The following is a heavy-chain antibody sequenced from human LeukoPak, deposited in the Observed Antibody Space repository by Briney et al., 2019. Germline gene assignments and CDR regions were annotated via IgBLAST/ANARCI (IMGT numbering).Heavy chain of an antibody. CDR2: IIPIFGTA. J-gene: IGHJ4*02. CDR3: ARESGDLDYYDSSGYPDC. Sequence: SVKVSCKASCGTFSSYAISWVRQAPGQGLEWMGRIIPIFGTANYAQNIQGRVTITPDEYTSTAYMELSSLRAEDTAVYYCARESGDLDYYDSSGYPDCWGQGTLVTVSS. D-gene: IGHD3-22*01. CDR1: CGTFSSYA. V-gene: IGHV1-69*15.